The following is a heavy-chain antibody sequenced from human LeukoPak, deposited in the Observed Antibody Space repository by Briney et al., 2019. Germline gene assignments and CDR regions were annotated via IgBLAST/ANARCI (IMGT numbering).Heavy chain of an antibody. J-gene: IGHJ3*02. CDR3: GRARAAVTRISSFDI. V-gene: IGHV3-30*02. CDR2: IRYDGRNK. D-gene: IGHD4-17*01. CDR1: GFTFSSYA. Sequence: PGGSLRLSCAASGFTFSSYAMHWVRQAPGKGLEWVAFIRYDGRNKYYADSVKGRFTISRDNSKNTLCLQMNSLRAEDTAVYYCGRARAAVTRISSFDIWGQGTMVTVSS.